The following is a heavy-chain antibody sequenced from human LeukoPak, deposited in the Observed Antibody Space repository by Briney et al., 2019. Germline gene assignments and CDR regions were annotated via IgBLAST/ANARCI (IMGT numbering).Heavy chain of an antibody. V-gene: IGHV3-33*01. CDR2: IWYDGSNK. CDR1: GFTFSSYG. J-gene: IGHJ6*04. CDR3: ARGLDSSNGMDV. D-gene: IGHD2-2*03. Sequence: PGRSLRLSCAASGFTFSSYGMHWVRQAPGKGLEWVAVIWYDGSNKYYAGSVKGRFTISRDNSKNTLYLQMNSLRAEDTAVYYCARGLDSSNGMDVWGKGTTVTVSS.